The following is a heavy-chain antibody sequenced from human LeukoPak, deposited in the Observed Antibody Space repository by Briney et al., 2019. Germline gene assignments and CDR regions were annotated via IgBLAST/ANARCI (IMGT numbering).Heavy chain of an antibody. V-gene: IGHV3-30*04. Sequence: GGSLRLSCAASGFTFSSYAMHWVRQAPGKGLEWVAVVSSDGSNKYYEDSVRGRFTISRDNSKNTLYLQMSRLRAEDTAVYYCARDAAGGWGTFDYWGQGTLVTVSS. D-gene: IGHD6-13*01. CDR2: VSSDGSNK. CDR1: GFTFSSYA. CDR3: ARDAAGGWGTFDY. J-gene: IGHJ4*02.